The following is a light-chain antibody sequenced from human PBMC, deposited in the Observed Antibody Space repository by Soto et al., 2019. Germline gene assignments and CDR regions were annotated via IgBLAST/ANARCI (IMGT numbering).Light chain of an antibody. CDR1: SSDVGGYNY. V-gene: IGLV2-8*01. J-gene: IGLJ1*01. CDR2: EVN. Sequence: QSVLTQPPSPSGSPGRPFAIPALETSSDVGGYNYVSWYQQHPGKAPKLMIYEVNKRPSGVPDRFSGSKSGNTASLTVSGLQAEDEADYYCSSYAGSSNVFGTGTKLTVL. CDR3: SSYAGSSNV.